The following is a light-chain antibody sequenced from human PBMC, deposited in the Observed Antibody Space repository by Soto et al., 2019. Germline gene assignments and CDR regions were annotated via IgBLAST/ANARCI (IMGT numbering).Light chain of an antibody. J-gene: IGKJ4*01. V-gene: IGKV3-11*01. Sequence: EIVLTQSPATLSLSPGERATLSCRASQSVSSYLAWYQQKPGQAPRLLIYDASNRATGIPARFSGSGYGTDFTLTINSLEPEDFVVYYCQQRSGWLTFGGGTKVEIK. CDR1: QSVSSY. CDR2: DAS. CDR3: QQRSGWLT.